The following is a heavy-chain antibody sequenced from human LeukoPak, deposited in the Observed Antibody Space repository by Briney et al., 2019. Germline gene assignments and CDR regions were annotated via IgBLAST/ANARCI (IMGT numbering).Heavy chain of an antibody. J-gene: IGHJ4*02. CDR2: SCSGGDT. CDR3: AKARGATYGTYYFDY. V-gene: IGHV3-23*01. Sequence: GGSLRLSCAASGFTFSSYAMNWGRQAPGKGLEWVSISCSGGDTYYADSVKGRFTISRDNSKNTLYLQMNSLRAEDTAVYDCAKARGATYGTYYFDYWGQGTLVTVSS. CDR1: GFTFSSYA. D-gene: IGHD4/OR15-4a*01.